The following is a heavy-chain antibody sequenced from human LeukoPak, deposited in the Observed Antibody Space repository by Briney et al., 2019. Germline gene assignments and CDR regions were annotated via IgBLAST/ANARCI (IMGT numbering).Heavy chain of an antibody. J-gene: IGHJ4*02. V-gene: IGHV1-2*02. CDR2: INSNTGDT. CDR1: GYTFTDYD. CDR3: ARGRWLQLWGDY. D-gene: IGHD5-18*01. Sequence: ASVKVSCKASGYTFTDYDIHWVRQAPGQVPEWMGWINSNTGDTKYAQKFQDRVTLTQDTSISTAYMELSRLESDDTAVFYCARGRWLQLWGDYWGQGTPLTASS.